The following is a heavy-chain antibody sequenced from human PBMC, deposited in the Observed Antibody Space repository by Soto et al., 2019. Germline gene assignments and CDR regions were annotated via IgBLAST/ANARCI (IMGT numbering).Heavy chain of an antibody. J-gene: IGHJ4*02. CDR1: GFTFSSYG. Sequence: GGSLRLSCTASGFTFSSYGMNWVRQAPGKGLEWVSSISSRSSTIYYADSVRGRFTISRDNAKNSLYLQMNSLRDEDTAVYYCAREISVAGGHFDYWGQGTLVTVSS. V-gene: IGHV3-48*02. CDR3: AREISVAGGHFDY. D-gene: IGHD6-19*01. CDR2: ISSRSSTI.